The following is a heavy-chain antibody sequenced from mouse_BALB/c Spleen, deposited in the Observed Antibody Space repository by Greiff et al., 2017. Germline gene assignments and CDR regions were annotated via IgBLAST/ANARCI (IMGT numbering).Heavy chain of an antibody. Sequence: VQLQQSGAELVKPGASVKLSCTASGFNIKDTYMHWVKQRPEQGLEWIGRIDPANGNTKYDPKFQGKATITADTSSNTAYLQLSSLTSEDTAVYSCALTRLGCYDMDYWGQGTSVTVSS. V-gene: IGHV14-3*02. CDR2: IDPANGNT. CDR1: GFNIKDTY. D-gene: IGHD2-12*01. CDR3: ALTRLGCYDMDY. J-gene: IGHJ4*01.